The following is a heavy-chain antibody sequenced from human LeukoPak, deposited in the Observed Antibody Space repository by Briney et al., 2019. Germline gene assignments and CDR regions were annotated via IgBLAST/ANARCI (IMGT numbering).Heavy chain of an antibody. CDR3: ARDDGSATLGFDS. J-gene: IGHJ4*02. V-gene: IGHV1-69*05. CDR1: GTTFSRSA. CDR2: VIPVLGTT. D-gene: IGHD1-26*01. Sequence: SVKLSCKASGTTFSRSAISWVRQAPGQGLEWMGGVIPVLGTTNYAQKFQDRVSNTTDESTSTAYMEVSSLRYVDTAVYYCARDDGSATLGFDSWGQGTLVTVSS.